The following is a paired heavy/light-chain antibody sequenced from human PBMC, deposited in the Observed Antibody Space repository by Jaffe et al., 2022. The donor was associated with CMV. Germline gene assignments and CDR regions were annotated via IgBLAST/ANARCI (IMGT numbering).Light chain of an antibody. CDR1: SSNIGAGYD. CDR3: QSYDSSLSASWV. V-gene: IGLV1-40*01. J-gene: IGLJ3*02. CDR2: GNS. Sequence: QSVLTQPPSVSGAPGQRVTISCTGSSSNIGAGYDVHWYQQLPGTAPKLLIYGNSNRPSGVPDRFSGSKSGTSASLAITGLQAEDEADYYCQSYDSSLSASWVFGGGTKLTVL.
Heavy chain of an antibody. CDR2: TSGSGNVK. V-gene: IGHV3-48*03. Sequence: EVQLVESGGGLVQPGGSLRLSCAASGFTFSSYEMNWVRQAPGKGLEWVSYTSGSGNVKYYADSVKGRFTISRDNAKNSLYLQMNSLRAEDTAVYYCARTGSGWQNFDYWGQGTLVTVSS. D-gene: IGHD6-19*01. J-gene: IGHJ4*02. CDR3: ARTGSGWQNFDY. CDR1: GFTFSSYE.